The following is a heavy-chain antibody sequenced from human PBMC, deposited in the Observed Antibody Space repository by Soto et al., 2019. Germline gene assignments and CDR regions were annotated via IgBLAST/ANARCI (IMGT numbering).Heavy chain of an antibody. V-gene: IGHV3-23*01. CDR3: AKDLAGLRYYGMDV. Sequence: PGGSLRLSCAASGFTFSSYAMSWVRQAPGRGLEWVSAISGSGGSTYYADSVKGRFTISRDNSKNTLYLQMNSLRAEDTAVYYCAKDLAGLRYYGMDVWGQGTTVTVSS. CDR2: ISGSGGST. CDR1: GFTFSSYA. J-gene: IGHJ6*02. D-gene: IGHD5-18*01.